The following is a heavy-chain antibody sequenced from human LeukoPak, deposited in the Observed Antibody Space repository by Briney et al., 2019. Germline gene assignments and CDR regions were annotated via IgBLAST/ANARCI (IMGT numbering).Heavy chain of an antibody. CDR3: ARGPGSHAVVTREFDY. V-gene: IGHV3-13*01. J-gene: IGHJ4*02. CDR1: GFTFSSYD. Sequence: GGSLRLSCAASGFTFSSYDMHWVRQATGKGLEWVSAIGTAGDTYYPGSVKGRFTISRENAKSSLYLQMNSLRAGDTAVYYCARGPGSHAVVTREFDYWGQGTLVTVSS. D-gene: IGHD2-15*01. CDR2: IGTAGDT.